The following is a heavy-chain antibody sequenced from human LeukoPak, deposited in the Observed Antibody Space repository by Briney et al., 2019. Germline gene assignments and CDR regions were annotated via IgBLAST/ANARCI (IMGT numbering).Heavy chain of an antibody. Sequence: PGGSLRLSCAASGFTFSSYAMSWVRQAPGKGLEWVSAISGRDGYTYYADSVKGRFTISRDNSKDTLFLHMSSLRAEDTAVYYCAKGTIAAASTDCDYWGQGTQVTVSS. V-gene: IGHV3-23*01. CDR3: AKGTIAAASTDCDY. J-gene: IGHJ4*02. D-gene: IGHD6-13*01. CDR2: ISGRDGYT. CDR1: GFTFSSYA.